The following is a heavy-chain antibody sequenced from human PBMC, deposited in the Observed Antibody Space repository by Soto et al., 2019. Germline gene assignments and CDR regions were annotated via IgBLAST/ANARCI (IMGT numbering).Heavy chain of an antibody. CDR2: IYGLDDK. J-gene: IGHJ2*01. V-gene: IGHV2-5*01. Sequence: QITLKESGPTLVNPTQTLTLTCTFSGFSLTTSGVGVGWFRQPPGKAPEWLAVIYGLDDKRYSPSLRSRLTITKDTSKSQVVLMLTNMDPVDTATYFCARGFPGYWYFDLWGRGTLVTVSS. CDR3: ARGFPGYWYFDL. CDR1: GFSLTTSGVG.